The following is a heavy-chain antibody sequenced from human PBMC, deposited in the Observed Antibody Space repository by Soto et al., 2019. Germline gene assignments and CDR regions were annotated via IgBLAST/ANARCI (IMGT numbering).Heavy chain of an antibody. CDR1: GFTFSSYW. CDR3: ARVKAVAQRYYYFDY. Sequence: PGGSLRLSCTASGFTFSSYWMSWVRQAPGKGLEWVANIKQDGSEKYYVDSVKGRFTVSRDNAKNSLYLQMNSLRAEDTAVYYCARVKAVAQRYYYFDYWGQGTLVTVSS. D-gene: IGHD2-15*01. J-gene: IGHJ4*02. V-gene: IGHV3-7*01. CDR2: IKQDGSEK.